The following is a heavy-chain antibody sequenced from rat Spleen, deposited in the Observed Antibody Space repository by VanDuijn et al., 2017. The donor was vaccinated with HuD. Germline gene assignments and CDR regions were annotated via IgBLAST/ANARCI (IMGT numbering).Heavy chain of an antibody. J-gene: IGHJ1*01. CDR2: ISSDGRRT. D-gene: IGHD1-12*02. CDR1: GFTFSNYG. CDR3: ARHYYDGSYYYYWYFDF. Sequence: EVQLVASDGGLVQPGRSLKLSCAASGFTFSNYGMAWVCQAPTKGLEWVATISSDGRRTYYRDSVKGRFTISRDNAKRTLFLQMDSLRSDDTATYYCARHYYDGSYYYYWYFDFWGPGTMVTVSS. V-gene: IGHV5-29*01.